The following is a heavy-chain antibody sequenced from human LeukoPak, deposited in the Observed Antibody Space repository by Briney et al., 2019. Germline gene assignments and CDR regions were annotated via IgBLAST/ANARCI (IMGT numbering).Heavy chain of an antibody. CDR2: ISGSGGST. D-gene: IGHD3-10*01. V-gene: IGHV3-23*01. CDR1: GFTFSTYA. Sequence: PGGSLRFSCVASGFTFSTYAMSWVRQAPGKGLEWVSVISGSGGSTYYADSVKGRFTISRNNSKNTLYLQMNSLRAEDTAVYYCAKARFGELGPSYWGQGTLVTVSS. J-gene: IGHJ4*02. CDR3: AKARFGELGPSY.